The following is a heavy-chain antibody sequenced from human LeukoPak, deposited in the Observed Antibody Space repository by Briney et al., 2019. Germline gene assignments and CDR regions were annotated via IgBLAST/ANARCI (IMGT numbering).Heavy chain of an antibody. J-gene: IGHJ4*02. D-gene: IGHD3-22*01. CDR3: AKEVYYYDSSGHVDY. CDR1: GFTFSSYG. V-gene: IGHV3-30*02. Sequence: GGSLRLSCAASGFTFSSYGMHWVRQAPGKGLEWVALIRYDGSNKHCADSVKGRFTISRDNSKNTLYLQMNSLRAEDTAVYYCAKEVYYYDSSGHVDYWGQGTLVTVSS. CDR2: IRYDGSNK.